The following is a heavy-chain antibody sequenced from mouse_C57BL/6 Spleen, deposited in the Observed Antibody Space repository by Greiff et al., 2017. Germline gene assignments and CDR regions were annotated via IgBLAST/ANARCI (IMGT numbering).Heavy chain of an antibody. CDR3: ARMGDDGYPWYFDV. Sequence: QVQLQQSGPGLVQPSQSLSITCTVSGFSLTSYGVHWVRQSPGKGLEWLGVIWSGGSTDYNAAFISRLSRSKDNPKSQVFFKMRSRQADDTAIYYCARMGDDGYPWYFDVWGTGTTVTVSS. CDR2: IWSGGST. J-gene: IGHJ1*03. CDR1: GFSLTSYG. D-gene: IGHD2-3*01. V-gene: IGHV2-2*01.